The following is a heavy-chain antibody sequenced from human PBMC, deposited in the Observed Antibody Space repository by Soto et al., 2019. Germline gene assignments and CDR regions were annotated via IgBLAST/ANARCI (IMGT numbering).Heavy chain of an antibody. CDR3: ARNLKEWYDLDYYGMDV. Sequence: SETLSLTCTVSGGSISSYCWSWIRQPPGKGLEWIGYIYYSGSTNYNPSLKSRVTISVDTSKNQFSLKLSSVTAADTAVYYCARNLKEWYDLDYYGMDVWGQGTTVTVSS. CDR2: IYYSGST. V-gene: IGHV4-59*01. D-gene: IGHD3-3*01. CDR1: GGSISSYC. J-gene: IGHJ6*02.